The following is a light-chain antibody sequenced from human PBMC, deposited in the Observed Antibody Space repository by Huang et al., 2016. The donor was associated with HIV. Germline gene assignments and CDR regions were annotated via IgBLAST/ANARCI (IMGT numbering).Light chain of an antibody. J-gene: IGKJ4*01. V-gene: IGKV3-11*01. CDR1: QSVSSY. CDR2: DAS. CDR3: QQRRNWPLT. Sequence: EIVLTQSPATLSLSPGERATLSCRASQSVSSYLAWYQQKPGQAPRLLIYDASNRAPGIPARFSGSGSGTDFTLTISSREPEDFAVYYCQQRRNWPLTFGGGTKVEIK.